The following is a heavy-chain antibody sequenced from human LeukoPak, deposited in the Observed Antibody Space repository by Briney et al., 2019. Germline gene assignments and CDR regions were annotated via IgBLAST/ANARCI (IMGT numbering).Heavy chain of an antibody. CDR3: ARHYYYDSSGSYAFDI. J-gene: IGHJ3*02. CDR2: IYPGDSDT. Sequence: GESLKISCKGSGYSFTSYWIGWVRQMPGKGLEWMGIIYPGDSDTRYSPSFQGPVTISADKSISTAYLQWSSLKASDTAMYYCARHYYYDSSGSYAFDIWGQGTMVTVSS. CDR1: GYSFTSYW. V-gene: IGHV5-51*01. D-gene: IGHD3-22*01.